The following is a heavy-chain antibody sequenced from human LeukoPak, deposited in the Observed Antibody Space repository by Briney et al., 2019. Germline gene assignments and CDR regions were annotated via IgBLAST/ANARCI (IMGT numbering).Heavy chain of an antibody. J-gene: IGHJ5*02. V-gene: IGHV1-46*01. Sequence: GASVKVSCKASGYTFTSYYMHWVRQAPGQGLEWMGIINPSGGSTSYAQKFQGRVTMTRDTSTSTVYMELSSLRSEDTAVYYCARDLGGFGEGGRDRHPKNWFDPWGQGTLVTVSS. D-gene: IGHD3-10*01. CDR1: GYTFTSYY. CDR2: INPSGGST. CDR3: ARDLGGFGEGGRDRHPKNWFDP.